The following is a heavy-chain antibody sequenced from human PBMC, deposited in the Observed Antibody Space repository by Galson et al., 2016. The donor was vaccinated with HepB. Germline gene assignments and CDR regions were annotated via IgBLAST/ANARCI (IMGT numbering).Heavy chain of an antibody. V-gene: IGHV3-48*03. D-gene: IGHD3/OR15-3a*01. CDR2: IGSSGTNI. J-gene: IGHJ4*02. CDR1: GLSFKDYC. CDR3: AAHPFGHFVLEN. Sequence: SLRLSCAASGLSFKDYCFNWVRQAPGKGLEWISYIGSSGTNIYYADSVRGRFAISRDHAKNSIYLQMDGLRVDDTAVYYCAAHPFGHFVLENWGRGTLVTVSS.